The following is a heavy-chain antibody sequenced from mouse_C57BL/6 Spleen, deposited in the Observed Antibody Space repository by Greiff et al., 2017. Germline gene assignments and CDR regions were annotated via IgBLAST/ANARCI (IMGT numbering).Heavy chain of an antibody. V-gene: IGHV1-39*01. Sequence: EVQLQQSGPELVKPGASVKISCKASGYSFTDYNMTWVKQSNGKSLEWIGVINPNSGTTSYTQKFKGKATVTVDQSSSTAYMQLNSLTSEDSAVDYCARYNYGSSPAWFAYWGQGTLVTVSA. J-gene: IGHJ3*01. CDR3: ARYNYGSSPAWFAY. D-gene: IGHD1-1*01. CDR2: INPNSGTT. CDR1: GYSFTDYN.